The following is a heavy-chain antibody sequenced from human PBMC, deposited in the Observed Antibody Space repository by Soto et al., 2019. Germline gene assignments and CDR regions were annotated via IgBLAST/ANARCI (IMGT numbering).Heavy chain of an antibody. D-gene: IGHD2-15*01. CDR2: ISGSGGTT. Sequence: LRLSCSASGFTFSSYPMSWVRQAPGKGLEWVSTISGSGGTTYYADTVKGRFTVSRDNPKNALYLQMNSLTAEDTAVYYCASWVVATSWNYFDYWGPGTLVIVSS. J-gene: IGHJ4*02. CDR1: GFTFSSYP. V-gene: IGHV3-23*01. CDR3: ASWVVATSWNYFDY.